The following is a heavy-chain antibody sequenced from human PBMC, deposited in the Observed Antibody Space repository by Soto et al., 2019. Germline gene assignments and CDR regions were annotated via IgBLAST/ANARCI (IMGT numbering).Heavy chain of an antibody. CDR1: GFTFSRYA. V-gene: IGHV3-23*01. CDR2: ISGSGGSK. D-gene: IGHD4-17*01. Sequence: EVQLLESGGVLVQPGGSLRLSCASSGFTFSRYAMSWVRQAPGKGLEWVSAISGSGGSKYYADSVKSRFTISRENSKNTLYLQMNSLRAEDTAVYYSARNLKYGDADSFDICGQGTMVTVSS. J-gene: IGHJ3*02. CDR3: ARNLKYGDADSFDI.